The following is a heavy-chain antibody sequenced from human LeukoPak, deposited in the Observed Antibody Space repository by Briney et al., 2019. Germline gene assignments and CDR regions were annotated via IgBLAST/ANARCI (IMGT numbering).Heavy chain of an antibody. J-gene: IGHJ4*02. CDR1: GYTFTSYG. Sequence: ASVKLSCKASGYTFTSYGITWVRQATGPGLGWMGWLNPDSGNIGYAQKFQGRVTITWNTSTNTAYMELSNLRSEDTAVYFCARAWEGSYDFWSGLGRANFCDHWGQGTLVTVSS. V-gene: IGHV1-8*03. CDR3: ARAWEGSYDFWSGLGRANFCDH. D-gene: IGHD3-3*01. CDR2: LNPDSGNI.